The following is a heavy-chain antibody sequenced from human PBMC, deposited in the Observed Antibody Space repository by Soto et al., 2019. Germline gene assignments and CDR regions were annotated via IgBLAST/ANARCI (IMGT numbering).Heavy chain of an antibody. D-gene: IGHD5-18*01. CDR1: GFTFSSYG. V-gene: IGHV3-30*18. CDR3: AEDSGDSYGCRRYYYGMDV. CDR2: ISYDGSNK. J-gene: IGHJ6*02. Sequence: PGGSLRLSCAASGFTFSSYGMHWVRQAPGKGLEWVSVISYDGSNKYYADSVKGRFTISRDNSKNTLYLQMNSLRAEDTAVYYCAEDSGDSYGCRRYYYGMDVWGQGTTVTVSS.